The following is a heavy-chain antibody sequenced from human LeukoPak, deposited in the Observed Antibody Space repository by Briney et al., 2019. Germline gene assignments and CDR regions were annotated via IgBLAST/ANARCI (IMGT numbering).Heavy chain of an antibody. J-gene: IGHJ4*02. Sequence: GDSVKLSCKASGGTFSRYAISWVRHAPGQGREWMGRIIPILGIANYAQKFQGRVTITADKSPSTAYMELSSLRSEDTAVFYWARDGSTPLHYWGQGTLVTVSS. D-gene: IGHD3-10*01. CDR2: IIPILGIA. CDR3: ARDGSTPLHY. V-gene: IGHV1-69*04. CDR1: GGTFSRYA.